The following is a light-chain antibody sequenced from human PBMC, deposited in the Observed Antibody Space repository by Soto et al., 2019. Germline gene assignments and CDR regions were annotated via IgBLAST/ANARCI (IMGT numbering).Light chain of an antibody. V-gene: IGLV1-40*01. J-gene: IGLJ1*01. CDR2: GNS. CDR1: SSNIGAGYD. CDR3: QSYDSSLSSYV. Sequence: QSVLTQPPSVSGAPGQRVTISCTGSSSNIGAGYDVHWYQQLPGTAPNLLIYGNSNRPSGVPDRFSGSKSGTSASLAITGLQAEDEADYYCQSYDSSLSSYVCGTGTKLTVL.